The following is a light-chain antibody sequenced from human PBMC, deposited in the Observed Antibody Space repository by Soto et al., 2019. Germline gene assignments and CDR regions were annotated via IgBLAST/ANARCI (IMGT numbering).Light chain of an antibody. J-gene: IGKJ1*01. V-gene: IGKV3-20*01. Sequence: EIVLTPSPGTLSLSPVARATLSCRSSQSVSSSYLAWYQQKPGQAPRLLIYGASSRATGIPDRFTGSGSGTDFTLTISRLEPEDFAVFYCHQYGSPPQTCGQGTKGDIK. CDR1: QSVSSSY. CDR2: GAS. CDR3: HQYGSPPQT.